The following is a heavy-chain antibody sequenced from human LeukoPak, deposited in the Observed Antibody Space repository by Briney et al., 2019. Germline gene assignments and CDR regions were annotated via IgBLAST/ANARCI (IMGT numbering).Heavy chain of an antibody. J-gene: IGHJ6*03. V-gene: IGHV4-38-2*02. CDR3: ARGTYGYYMDV. CDR1: NYSISNSLY. D-gene: IGHD4-17*01. Sequence: SETLSLTCSGSNYSISNSLYWGWPRQAPGKGLEWIGSIYRSGSTFYNPSLKSRVTISLDTSKNQFSLKLSSVTAADTAVYFCARGTYGYYMDVWGKGTTVTVSS. CDR2: IYRSGST.